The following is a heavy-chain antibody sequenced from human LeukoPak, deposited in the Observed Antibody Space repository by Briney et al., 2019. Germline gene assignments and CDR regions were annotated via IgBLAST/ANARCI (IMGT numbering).Heavy chain of an antibody. CDR3: AREYTSHFDY. CDR1: GFTFSSYG. D-gene: IGHD2-2*01. V-gene: IGHV3-30*03. J-gene: IGHJ4*02. CDR2: ISYDGGNK. Sequence: GGSLRLSCAASGFTFSSYGMHWVRQAPGKGLEWVALISYDGGNKYYADSVKGRFTISRDNSKNTLYLQMNSLRAEDTAVYYCAREYTSHFDYWGQGTLVTVSS.